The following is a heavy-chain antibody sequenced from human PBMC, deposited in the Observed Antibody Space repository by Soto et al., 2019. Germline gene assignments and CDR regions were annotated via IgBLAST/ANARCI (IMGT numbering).Heavy chain of an antibody. J-gene: IGHJ4*02. V-gene: IGHV4-61*01. CDR2: IYYSGST. CDR3: AREGWGYYDSSGYYYYFDY. CDR1: GGSVSSGSYY. Sequence: SETLSLTCTVSGGSVSSGSYYWSWIRQPPGKGLEWIGYIYYSGSTNYNPSLKSRVTISVETSKNQFSLKLSSVTAADTAVYYCAREGWGYYDSSGYYYYFDYWGQGTLVTVSS. D-gene: IGHD3-22*01.